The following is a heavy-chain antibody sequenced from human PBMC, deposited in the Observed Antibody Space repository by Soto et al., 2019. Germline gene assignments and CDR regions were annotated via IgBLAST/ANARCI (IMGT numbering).Heavy chain of an antibody. CDR2: ISGSGGST. Sequence: PGGSLRLSCAASGFTFSSYAMSWVRQAPGKGLEWVSAISGSGGSTYYADSVKGRFTNSRDNSKNTLYLQMNSLRAEDTAVYYCAKVGYCSGGSCYEKGAFDYWGQGTLVTVSS. CDR1: GFTFSSYA. J-gene: IGHJ4*02. V-gene: IGHV3-23*01. CDR3: AKVGYCSGGSCYEKGAFDY. D-gene: IGHD2-15*01.